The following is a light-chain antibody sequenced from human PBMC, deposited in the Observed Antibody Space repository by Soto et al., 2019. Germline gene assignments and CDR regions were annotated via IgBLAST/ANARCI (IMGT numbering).Light chain of an antibody. CDR3: ISYTTSSTWV. V-gene: IGLV2-14*01. Sequence: QSVLTQPASVSGSPGQSITISCTGTSSDVGNYNYVSWYQQHPGKTPKLMIYDVSNRPSGVSNRFSGAKSGNTASLTISGLQAEDEADYSCISYTTSSTWVFGGGTKLTVL. CDR2: DVS. CDR1: SSDVGNYNY. J-gene: IGLJ3*02.